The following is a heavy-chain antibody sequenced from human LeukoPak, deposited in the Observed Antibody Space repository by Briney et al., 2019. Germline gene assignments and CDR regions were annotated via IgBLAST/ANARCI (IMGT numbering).Heavy chain of an antibody. CDR3: ATHLLGYCSDDRCYSDDQPFDD. CDR2: ISGGGGST. J-gene: IGHJ4*02. D-gene: IGHD2-15*01. Sequence: GGSLRLSCAASGFTFRTYTMSWVRQAPGKGLGWVSFISGGGGSTHLADSVKGRFIISRDNSKNTVFLQMNNLRTEDTAIYYCATHLLGYCSDDRCYSDDQPFDDWGQGTLVTVSS. CDR1: GFTFRTYT. V-gene: IGHV3-23*01.